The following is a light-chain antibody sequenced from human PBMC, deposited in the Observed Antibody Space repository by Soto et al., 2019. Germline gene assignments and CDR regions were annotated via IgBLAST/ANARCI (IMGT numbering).Light chain of an antibody. V-gene: IGLV2-14*01. CDR3: SSYTGSSTYVV. J-gene: IGLJ2*01. CDR2: DVS. CDR1: SSDVGGYNY. Sequence: SVLTQPASVSGSPGQSITISCTGTSSDVGGYNYVSWYQQHPGKAPKLMIYDVSNRPSGVSNRFSGSTSGNTASLTISGLQAEDEANYYCSSYTGSSTYVVFGGGTKLTVL.